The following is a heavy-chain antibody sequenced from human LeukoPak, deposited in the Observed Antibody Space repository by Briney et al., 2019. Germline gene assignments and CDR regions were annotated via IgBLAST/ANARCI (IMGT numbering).Heavy chain of an antibody. Sequence: GGSLRLSCAASGFTFSDYYMSWIRQAPGKGLEWVSYISSSGSTIYYADSVKGRFTISRDNAKNSLYLQMNSLRAEDTAVYYCTTDWDKWIQLWFWGQGTLVTVSS. CDR2: ISSSGSTI. CDR3: TTDWDKWIQLWF. V-gene: IGHV3-11*01. CDR1: GFTFSDYY. J-gene: IGHJ4*02. D-gene: IGHD5-18*01.